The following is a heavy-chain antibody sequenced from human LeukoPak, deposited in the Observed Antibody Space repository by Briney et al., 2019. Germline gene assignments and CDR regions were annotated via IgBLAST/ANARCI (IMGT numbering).Heavy chain of an antibody. Sequence: KPSETLSLTCTVSGGSISSSSYYWGWIRQPPGKGLEWIGSIYYSGSTYYNPSLKSRVTISVDTSKNQFSLKLSSVTAADTAVYYCARYRIAVAGASGWYWGQGTLVTVSS. CDR3: ARYRIAVAGASGWY. CDR2: IYYSGST. D-gene: IGHD6-19*01. J-gene: IGHJ4*02. CDR1: GGSISSSSYY. V-gene: IGHV4-39*07.